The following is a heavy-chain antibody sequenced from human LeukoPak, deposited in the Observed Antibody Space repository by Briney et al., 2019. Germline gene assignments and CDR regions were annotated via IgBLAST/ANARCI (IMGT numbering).Heavy chain of an antibody. Sequence: PGGSLRLSCAASGFTFSNYYMSWIRQAPGKGLEWVSHISTSGSTIYYADSVKGRFTISRDNSKNTLYLQMNSLRAEDTAVYYCARDGTHYDSRNDAFDIWGQGTMVTVSS. CDR3: ARDGTHYDSRNDAFDI. V-gene: IGHV3-11*01. J-gene: IGHJ3*02. D-gene: IGHD3-22*01. CDR1: GFTFSNYY. CDR2: ISTSGSTI.